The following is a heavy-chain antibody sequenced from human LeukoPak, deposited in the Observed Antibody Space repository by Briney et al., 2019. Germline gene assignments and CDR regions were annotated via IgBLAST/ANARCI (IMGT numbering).Heavy chain of an antibody. V-gene: IGHV4-59*01. D-gene: IGHD5-24*01. CDR1: GGSISSYY. CDR3: ARRDGYNSYYFDY. Sequence: PSETLSLTCTVSGGSISSYYWSWIRQPPGKGLEWIGYIYYSGSTNYNPSLKSRVTISVDTSKNPFSLKLSSVTAADTAVYYCARRDGYNSYYFDYWGQGTLVTVSS. J-gene: IGHJ4*02. CDR2: IYYSGST.